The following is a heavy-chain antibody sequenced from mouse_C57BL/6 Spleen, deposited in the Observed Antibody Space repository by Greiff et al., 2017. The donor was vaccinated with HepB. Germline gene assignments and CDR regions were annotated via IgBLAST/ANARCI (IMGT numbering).Heavy chain of an antibody. Sequence: QVQLQQPGAELVKPGASVKLSCKASGYTFTSYWMHWVKQRPGQGLEWIGMIHPNSGSTNYNEKFKSKATLTVDKSSSTAYMQLSSLTSEDSAVYYCSRGGSSGYVDYWGQGTTLTVSS. CDR2: IHPNSGST. V-gene: IGHV1-64*01. J-gene: IGHJ2*01. CDR3: SRGGSSGYVDY. CDR1: GYTFTSYW. D-gene: IGHD3-2*02.